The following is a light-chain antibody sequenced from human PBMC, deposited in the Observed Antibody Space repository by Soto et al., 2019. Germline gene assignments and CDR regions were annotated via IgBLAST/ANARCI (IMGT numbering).Light chain of an antibody. V-gene: IGLV2-14*01. CDR2: EVS. Sequence: QSALTQPASVSGSPGQSITISCTGTSSVVGGYNSVSWYQQHPGKAPKLMIYEVSSRPSGVSNRFSGSKSGNTASLTISGLQAEDEADYYCSSFTSSTTYVFGTGTKGTVL. J-gene: IGLJ1*01. CDR1: SSVVGGYNS. CDR3: SSFTSSTTYV.